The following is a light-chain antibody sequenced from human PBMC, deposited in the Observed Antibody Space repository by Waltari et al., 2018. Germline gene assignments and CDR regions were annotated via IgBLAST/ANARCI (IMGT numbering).Light chain of an antibody. Sequence: EIVLTQFPGTLSLSPGERATLSCRASQSVSSGWLAWFQQKPGQAPRLLIYGASRRARGIPDRFRGSGSGTDFTLTISRVDPEDFALYFCQQYGSSPRTFDQGTKVEI. CDR1: QSVSSGW. CDR2: GAS. J-gene: IGKJ1*01. V-gene: IGKV3-20*01. CDR3: QQYGSSPRT.